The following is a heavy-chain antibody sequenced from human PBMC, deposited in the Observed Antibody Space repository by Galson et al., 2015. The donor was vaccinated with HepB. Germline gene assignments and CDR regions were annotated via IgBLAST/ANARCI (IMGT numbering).Heavy chain of an antibody. Sequence: SLRLSCAASGFTFDRTWMTWVRQAPGKGLEWVARIKSKKDGETTAYAAPVNGRFTISRDDSKNTLYLQMNSLKTEETGVYYCTTGHLSSGWILDHWGQGALVTVSS. CDR1: GFTFDRTW. D-gene: IGHD6-19*01. CDR2: IKSKKDGETT. CDR3: TTGHLSSGWILDH. V-gene: IGHV3-15*01. J-gene: IGHJ4*02.